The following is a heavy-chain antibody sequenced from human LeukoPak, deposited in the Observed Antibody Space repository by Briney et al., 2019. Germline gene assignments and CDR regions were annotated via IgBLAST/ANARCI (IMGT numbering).Heavy chain of an antibody. V-gene: IGHV3-23*01. CDR2: IDGSGVST. J-gene: IGHJ4*02. D-gene: IGHD6-13*01. CDR1: GFAFSSYA. CDR3: AKDRLSSSWYFGFDY. Sequence: GGSLRLSCAASGFAFSSYAMSWVRQAPGKGLEWVSTIDGSGVSTYYADSVKGRFTISRDNSKNTLYLQMNSLRAEDTAVYYCAKDRLSSSWYFGFDYWGQGTLVTVSS.